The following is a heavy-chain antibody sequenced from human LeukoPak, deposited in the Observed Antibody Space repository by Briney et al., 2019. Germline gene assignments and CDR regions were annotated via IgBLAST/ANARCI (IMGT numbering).Heavy chain of an antibody. J-gene: IGHJ5*02. Sequence: SETLSLTCTVSVGSLSPYFWSWFRQPPRKGLEWIGYISYTGSTIYSPSLKSLVTISVDTSKNQFSLQLTSVTAADTAVYYCARDDYRGVTNFDPWGQGTLVTVSS. CDR2: ISYTGST. D-gene: IGHD3-10*01. V-gene: IGHV4-59*01. CDR1: VGSLSPYF. CDR3: ARDDYRGVTNFDP.